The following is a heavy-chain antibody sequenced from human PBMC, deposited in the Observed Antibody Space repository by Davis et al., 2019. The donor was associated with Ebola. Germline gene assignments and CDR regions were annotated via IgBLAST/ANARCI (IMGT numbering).Heavy chain of an antibody. D-gene: IGHD2-21*01. Sequence: ASVKVSCKASGYTFTSYDINWVRQATGQGLEWMGWMNPNSGKAGYAQKFQGRVTMTRNTPITTAYMELSSLRSEDTAVYYCVRVVGAVDYWGQGTLVTVSS. CDR3: VRVVGAVDY. J-gene: IGHJ4*02. V-gene: IGHV1-8*02. CDR2: MNPNSGKA. CDR1: GYTFTSYD.